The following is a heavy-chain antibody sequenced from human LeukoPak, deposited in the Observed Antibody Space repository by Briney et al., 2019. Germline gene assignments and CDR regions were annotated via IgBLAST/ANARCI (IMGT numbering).Heavy chain of an antibody. CDR1: GGSFSGYY. CDR3: ARDPYCSGGSCHSGWFDP. CDR2: ISSSASHT. V-gene: IGHV3-11*06. Sequence: LSLTCAVYGGSFSGYYWSWIRQPPGKGLEWISYISSSASHTKYADSVKGRFTISRDNAKNSLHLQMNSLRAEDTAVYYCARDPYCSGGSCHSGWFDPWGQGTLVTVSS. J-gene: IGHJ5*02. D-gene: IGHD2-15*01.